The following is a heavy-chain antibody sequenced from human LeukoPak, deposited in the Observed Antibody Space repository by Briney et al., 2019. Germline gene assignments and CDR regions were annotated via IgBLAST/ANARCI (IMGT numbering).Heavy chain of an antibody. Sequence: SVKVSCKASGGTFSRYAISWVRQAPGQGLEWMGGIIPIFGTANYAQKFQGRVTITADESTSTAYMELSSLRSEDTAVYYCVRCGSGVENWFDPWGQGTLVIVSS. D-gene: IGHD6-25*01. CDR3: VRCGSGVENWFDP. V-gene: IGHV1-69*13. J-gene: IGHJ5*02. CDR1: GGTFSRYA. CDR2: IIPIFGTA.